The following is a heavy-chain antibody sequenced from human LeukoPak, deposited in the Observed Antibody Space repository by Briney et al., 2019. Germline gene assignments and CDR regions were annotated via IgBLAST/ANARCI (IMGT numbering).Heavy chain of an antibody. Sequence: PGGSLRLSCAASGFTFSSYALSWVRQAPGKGLEWVSTVTGSGVTTYYEDSAKGRFTVSRDNPKNTLYLQMNSLRAEDTAICFCAKEFSSDFWSGPIDQWGQGTLVTVSS. CDR1: GFTFSSYA. CDR2: VTGSGVTT. J-gene: IGHJ4*02. D-gene: IGHD3-3*01. V-gene: IGHV3-23*01. CDR3: AKEFSSDFWSGPIDQ.